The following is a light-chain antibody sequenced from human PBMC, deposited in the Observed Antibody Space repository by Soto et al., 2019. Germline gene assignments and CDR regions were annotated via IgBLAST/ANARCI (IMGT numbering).Light chain of an antibody. V-gene: IGLV1-51*01. CDR1: TSNIGNNH. CDR3: ATWDNSLSVVL. Sequence: QSVLTQPPSVSAAPGQKVTISCSGGTSNIGNNHVSWYQQIPEAAPKLLIYDNSERPSGIPDRFSGSKSGTSATLGITGLQTGDEADYYCATWDNSLSVVLFGGGTKLTVL. CDR2: DNS. J-gene: IGLJ2*01.